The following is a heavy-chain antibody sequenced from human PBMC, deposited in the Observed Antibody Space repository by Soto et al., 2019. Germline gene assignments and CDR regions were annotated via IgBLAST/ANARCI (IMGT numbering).Heavy chain of an antibody. CDR3: ARGSGGPAAIEPFDY. CDR1: GGSFSGYY. J-gene: IGHJ4*02. CDR2: INHSGST. Sequence: SETLSLTCAVYGGSFSGYYWSWIRQPPGKGLEWIGEINHSGSTNYNPSLKSRVTISVDTSKNQFSLKLSSVTAADTAVYYCARGSGGPAAIEPFDYWGQGTLVTVSS. V-gene: IGHV4-34*01. D-gene: IGHD2-2*01.